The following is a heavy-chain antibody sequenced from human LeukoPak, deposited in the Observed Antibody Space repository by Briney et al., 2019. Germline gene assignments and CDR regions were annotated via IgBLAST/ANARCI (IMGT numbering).Heavy chain of an antibody. CDR1: GYSFTSYW. CDR2: IYPGDSDT. V-gene: IGHV5-51*01. Sequence: ASVKISCKGSGYSFTSYWIGWVRQMPGKGLEWMGIIYPGDSDTRYSPSFQGQVTISADKSISTAYLQWSSLKASDTAMYYCARYTVTTLPFDYWGQGTLVTVSS. D-gene: IGHD4-17*01. CDR3: ARYTVTTLPFDY. J-gene: IGHJ4*02.